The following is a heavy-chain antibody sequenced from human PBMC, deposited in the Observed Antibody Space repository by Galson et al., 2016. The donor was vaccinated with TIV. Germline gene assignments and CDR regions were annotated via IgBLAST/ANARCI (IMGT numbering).Heavy chain of an antibody. CDR3: ARRYSGSKNGFDI. D-gene: IGHD1-26*01. CDR2: IIPMVGMK. J-gene: IGHJ3*02. V-gene: IGHV1-69*02. Sequence: SVKVSCKASGGTFSSYSVSWVRPAPGQGLEWMGRIIPMVGMKNYAQKFQGKITITADRSTTSAHLKLSSLRSEDTAVDYCARRYSGSKNGFDIWGQGTMVTVSS. CDR1: GGTFSSYS.